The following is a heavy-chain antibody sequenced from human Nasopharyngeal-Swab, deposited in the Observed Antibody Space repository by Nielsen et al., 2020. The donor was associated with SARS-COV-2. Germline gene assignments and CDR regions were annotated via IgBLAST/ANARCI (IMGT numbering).Heavy chain of an antibody. CDR2: ISTTTATI. Sequence: GESLKISCAASGLGFSNYEMNWVRQAPGKGLEWISYISTTTATIYYADSVKGRFTISRDNAKNSLYLQMNSLRAEDTAVYYCAREVEGHYGMDVWGQGTTVTVSS. CDR1: GLGFSNYE. CDR3: AREVEGHYGMDV. D-gene: IGHD5-24*01. V-gene: IGHV3-48*03. J-gene: IGHJ6*02.